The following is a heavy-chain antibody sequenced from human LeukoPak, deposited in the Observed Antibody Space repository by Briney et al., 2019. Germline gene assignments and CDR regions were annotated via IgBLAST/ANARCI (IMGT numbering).Heavy chain of an antibody. CDR1: GFTFSSYA. D-gene: IGHD3-22*01. CDR2: ISGSGGST. V-gene: IGHV3-23*01. CDR3: AKDGYYYDSSGYKGAYYFDY. Sequence: PGGSLRLSCAASGFTFSSYAMSWVRQAPGEGLEWVSAISGSGGSTYYADSVKGRFTISRDNSKNTLYLQMNSLRAEDTAVYYCAKDGYYYDSSGYKGAYYFDYWGQGTLVTVSS. J-gene: IGHJ4*02.